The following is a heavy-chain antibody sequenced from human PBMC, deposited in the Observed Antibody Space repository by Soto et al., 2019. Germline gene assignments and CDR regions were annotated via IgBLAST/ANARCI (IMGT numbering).Heavy chain of an antibody. CDR3: ARGRTYYDFWRFFDY. D-gene: IGHD3-3*01. CDR2: IIPIFGTA. Sequence: ASVKVSCKASGGTFSSYAISWVRQAPGQGLEWMGGIIPIFGTANYAQKFQGRVTITADESTTTAYKQLSSLRSEDTAVYYCARGRTYYDFWRFFDYWGQGTLVTVSS. V-gene: IGHV1-69*13. CDR1: GGTFSSYA. J-gene: IGHJ4*02.